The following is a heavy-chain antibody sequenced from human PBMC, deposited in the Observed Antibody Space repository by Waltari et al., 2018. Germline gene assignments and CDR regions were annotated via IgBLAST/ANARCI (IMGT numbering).Heavy chain of an antibody. CDR1: GFSFSTYW. J-gene: IGHJ4*02. Sequence: EVQLVESGGGVVQPGGSLRLSCEASGFSFSTYWMLWVRQVPGKGLEWVSRVKFDGSDTDYADSVKGRFTVSRDNAKNTLYLEMKSLRGEDTAVYYCARDHCAYCGGVGIDRWGQGTLVTVSP. D-gene: IGHD2-21*01. CDR3: ARDHCAYCGGVGIDR. CDR2: VKFDGSDT. V-gene: IGHV3-74*01.